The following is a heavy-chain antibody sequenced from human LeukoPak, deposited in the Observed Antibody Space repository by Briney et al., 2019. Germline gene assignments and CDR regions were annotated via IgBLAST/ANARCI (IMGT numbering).Heavy chain of an antibody. D-gene: IGHD2-2*02. V-gene: IGHV1-18*01. CDR1: GYTFTSYG. CDR2: ISAYNGNT. Sequence: ASVKVSCKASGYTFTSYGISWVRQAPGQGLGWMGWISAYNGNTNYAQKLQGRVTMTTDTSTSTAYMELRSLRSDDTAVYYCARGTFVVVPAAILIHWGQEPWSPSPQ. CDR3: ARGTFVVVPAAILIH. J-gene: IGHJ4*01.